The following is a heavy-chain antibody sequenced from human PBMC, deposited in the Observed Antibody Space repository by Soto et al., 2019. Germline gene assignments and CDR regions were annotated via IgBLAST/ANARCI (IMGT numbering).Heavy chain of an antibody. J-gene: IGHJ4*02. Sequence: GGSRRLSCAASGFTFSSYVMHWVRQAPGKGLEWVAVIWYDGSNKYYADSVKGRFTISRDNSKNTLYLQMNSLRAEDTAVYYCARDSMGDYAPFDYWGQGTLVTVSS. CDR3: ARDSMGDYAPFDY. D-gene: IGHD4-17*01. CDR1: GFTFSSYV. V-gene: IGHV3-33*01. CDR2: IWYDGSNK.